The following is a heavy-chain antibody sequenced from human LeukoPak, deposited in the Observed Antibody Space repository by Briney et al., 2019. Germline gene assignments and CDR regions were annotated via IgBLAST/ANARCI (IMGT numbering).Heavy chain of an antibody. J-gene: IGHJ4*02. CDR1: GYTFTCYY. D-gene: IGHD3-22*01. CDR3: ARRFLGYYDSSGYWPFDY. V-gene: IGHV1-69*13. Sequence: ASVKVSCKASGYTFTCYYMHWVRQAPGQGLEWMGGIIPIFGTANYAQKFQGRVTITADESTSTAYMELSSLRSEDTAVYYCARRFLGYYDSSGYWPFDYWGQGTLVTVSS. CDR2: IIPIFGTA.